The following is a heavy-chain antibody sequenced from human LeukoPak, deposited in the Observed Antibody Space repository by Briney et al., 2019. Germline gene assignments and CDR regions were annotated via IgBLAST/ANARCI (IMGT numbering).Heavy chain of an antibody. CDR3: ARDQGTVIVPTAIGWFDP. Sequence: SETLSLTCTVSGGSISSGSFYWSWIRQPAGKGLEWIGRIYSSGSTNYNPSLDSRVTISVDTSKNHSSLKLRSVTAADTAVYYCARDQGTVIVPTAIGWFDPWGQGTLVTVSS. CDR1: GGSISSGSFY. V-gene: IGHV4-61*02. D-gene: IGHD2-2*02. J-gene: IGHJ5*02. CDR2: IYSSGST.